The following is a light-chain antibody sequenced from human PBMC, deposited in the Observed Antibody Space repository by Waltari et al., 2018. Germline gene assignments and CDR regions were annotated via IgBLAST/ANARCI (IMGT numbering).Light chain of an antibody. CDR3: CSFTSRSTWV. Sequence: QSALTQPASVSGSPGQSITISCTGTSSDGGGYNYVPWYQQHPGKVPKLLIFDVSNHPSGVSNRFSGSKSGNTASLTISGLQAEDESDYYCCSFTSRSTWVFGGGTKLTVL. CDR1: SSDGGGYNY. V-gene: IGLV2-14*01. CDR2: DVS. J-gene: IGLJ3*02.